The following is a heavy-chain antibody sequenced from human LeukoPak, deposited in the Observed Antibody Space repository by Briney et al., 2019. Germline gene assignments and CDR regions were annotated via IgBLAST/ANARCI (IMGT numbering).Heavy chain of an antibody. V-gene: IGHV1-69*13. D-gene: IGHD6-13*01. Sequence: GASVKVSCKASGGTFSSYAISWVRQAPGQGLEWMGGIIPLFGTANYAQKFQGRVTITADESTSTAYIELSSLRSEDTAVYYCARGKGIAAAGQLFDYWGQGTLVTVSS. CDR3: ARGKGIAAAGQLFDY. CDR2: IIPLFGTA. CDR1: GGTFSSYA. J-gene: IGHJ4*02.